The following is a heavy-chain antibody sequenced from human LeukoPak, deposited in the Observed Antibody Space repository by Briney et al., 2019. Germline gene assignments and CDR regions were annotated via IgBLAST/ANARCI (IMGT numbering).Heavy chain of an antibody. J-gene: IGHJ4*02. V-gene: IGHV3-30-3*01. CDR1: GFTFSSYA. D-gene: IGHD6-19*01. CDR2: ISYDGSNK. Sequence: GGSLRLSSAASGFTFSSYAMHWVRQAPGKGLEWVAVISYDGSNKYYADSVKGRFTISRDNSKNTLYLQMNSLRAEDTAVYYCARETIAVGFDYWGQGTLVTVSS. CDR3: ARETIAVGFDY.